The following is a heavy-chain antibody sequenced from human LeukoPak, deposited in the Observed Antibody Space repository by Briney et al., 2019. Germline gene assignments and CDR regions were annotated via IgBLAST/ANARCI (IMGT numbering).Heavy chain of an antibody. CDR1: GFTFSSYA. J-gene: IGHJ3*02. D-gene: IGHD3-10*01. V-gene: IGHV3-30*04. Sequence: GGSLRLSCAASGFTFSSYAMHWVRQAPGKGLEWVAVISYDGSNKYYADSVKGRFTISRDNSKNTLYLQMNSLRAEDTAVYYCARELRGVTAFDIWGQGTMVTVSS. CDR2: ISYDGSNK. CDR3: ARELRGVTAFDI.